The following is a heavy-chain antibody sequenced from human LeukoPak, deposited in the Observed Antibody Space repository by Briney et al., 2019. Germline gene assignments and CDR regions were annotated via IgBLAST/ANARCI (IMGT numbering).Heavy chain of an antibody. CDR2: IWYDRSNK. D-gene: IGHD2-15*01. V-gene: IGHV3-33*01. Sequence: GVSLRLSCAAAGFTFSNYGMHWVRQAPGKGLEWVAGIWYDRSNKNYADSVKGRFTISRDNSKNTLFVQMNSLRVEDTAVYYCAREDCSGGSCYAYFDYWGQGTLVTVSS. CDR1: GFTFSNYG. CDR3: AREDCSGGSCYAYFDY. J-gene: IGHJ4*02.